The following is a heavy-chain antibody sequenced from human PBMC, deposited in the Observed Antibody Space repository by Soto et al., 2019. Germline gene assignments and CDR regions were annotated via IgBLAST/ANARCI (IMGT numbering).Heavy chain of an antibody. J-gene: IGHJ6*02. D-gene: IGHD1-26*01. V-gene: IGHV3-15*07. Sequence: PWGSLRLSCAASGFTFSNAWMNWVRQAPGKGLEWVGRIKSKTDGGTTDYAAPVKGRFTISRDDSKNTLYLQMNSLKTEDTAVYYCTTDYSGSYYRGYYYYGMDVWGQGTTVTVSS. CDR1: GFTFSNAW. CDR2: IKSKTDGGTT. CDR3: TTDYSGSYYRGYYYYGMDV.